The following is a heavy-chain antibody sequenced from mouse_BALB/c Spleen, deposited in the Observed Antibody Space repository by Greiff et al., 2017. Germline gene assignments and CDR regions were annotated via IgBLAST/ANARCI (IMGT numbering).Heavy chain of an antibody. V-gene: IGHV1-9*01. CDR2: ILPGSGST. CDR3: ARGGGSLYFDV. Sequence: QVQLQQSGAELMKPGASVKISCKATGYTFSSYWIEWVKQRPGHGLEWIGEILPGSGSTNYNEKFKGKATFTADTSSNTAYMQLSSLTSEDSAVYYCARGGGSLYFDVWGAGTTVTVSS. CDR1: GYTFSSYW. J-gene: IGHJ1*01.